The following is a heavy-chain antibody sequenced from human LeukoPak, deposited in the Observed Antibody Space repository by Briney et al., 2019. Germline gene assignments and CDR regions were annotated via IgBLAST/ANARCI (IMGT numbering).Heavy chain of an antibody. CDR3: AREGQWLPSDDAFDI. Sequence: SETLSLTCTVSGGSISSSSYYWGWIRQPPGKGLEWIGSIYYSGSTYYNPSLKSRVTISVDTSKNQFSLKLSSVTAADTAVCYCAREGQWLPSDDAFDIWGQGTMVTVSS. CDR2: IYYSGST. CDR1: GGSISSSSYY. J-gene: IGHJ3*02. D-gene: IGHD6-19*01. V-gene: IGHV4-39*07.